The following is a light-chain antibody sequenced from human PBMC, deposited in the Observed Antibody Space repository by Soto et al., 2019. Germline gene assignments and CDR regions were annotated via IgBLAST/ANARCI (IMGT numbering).Light chain of an antibody. J-gene: IGKJ1*01. CDR3: QLPTNFPGT. CDR1: QSISRW. Sequence: DIQMEQYGSKVSASVGDSVTITCRACQSISRWLAWYQQKPGKAPKLLIYDASSLESGVPSRFSGCGSGTEFTLTISILHPEDFASYYIQLPTNFPGTFPQGTMLDIK. CDR2: DAS. V-gene: IGKV1-5*01.